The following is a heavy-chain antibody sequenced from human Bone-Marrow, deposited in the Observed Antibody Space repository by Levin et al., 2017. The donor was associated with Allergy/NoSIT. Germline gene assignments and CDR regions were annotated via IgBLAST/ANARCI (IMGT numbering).Heavy chain of an antibody. CDR1: GFTFSSYA. J-gene: IGHJ6*03. D-gene: IGHD4-17*01. CDR2: ISGGGGST. CDR3: AKAGTTVMLDYSYLDV. V-gene: IGHV3-23*01. Sequence: GGSLRLSCAASGFTFSSYAMSWVRQAPGKGLEWVSGISGGGGSTNYADSVKGRFTISRDNSKNTLYVQMNSLRAEDTAVYYCAKAGTTVMLDYSYLDVWGEGTAVSVSS.